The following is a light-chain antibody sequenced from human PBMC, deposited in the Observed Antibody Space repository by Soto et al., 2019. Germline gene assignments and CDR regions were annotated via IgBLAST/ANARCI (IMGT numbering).Light chain of an antibody. Sequence: DIQMTQSPSSLSASVGDRVTITCQASQDISNYLNWYQQKPGKAPKLLIYDESNLETGGPSRVSGSGAGTDFTFTISSLLLEDITSHYCQQYDNLPPLPCGGGDKVDIK. CDR2: DES. CDR1: QDISNY. V-gene: IGKV1-33*01. J-gene: IGKJ4*01. CDR3: QQYDNLPPLP.